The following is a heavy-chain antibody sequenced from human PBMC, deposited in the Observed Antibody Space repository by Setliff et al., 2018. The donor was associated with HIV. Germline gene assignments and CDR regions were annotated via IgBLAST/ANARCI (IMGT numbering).Heavy chain of an antibody. J-gene: IGHJ3*02. Sequence: PGGSLRLSCAASGFTFSSYAMHWVRQAPGKGLEWVAVISYDGSNKYYADSVKGRFTVSRDNSKNTLYLQLNSLRPEDTAVYYCAKLRIGWELLRHDAFDIWGQGTMVTVSS. CDR3: AKLRIGWELLRHDAFDI. CDR1: GFTFSSYA. CDR2: ISYDGSNK. V-gene: IGHV3-30*01. D-gene: IGHD1-26*01.